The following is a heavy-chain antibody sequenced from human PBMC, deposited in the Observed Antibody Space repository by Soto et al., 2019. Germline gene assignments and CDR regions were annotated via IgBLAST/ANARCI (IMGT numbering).Heavy chain of an antibody. CDR2: IYYSGST. Sequence: SETLSLTCTVSGGSISSSSYYWGWIRQPPGKGLEWIGSIYYSGSTYYNPSLKSRVTISVDTPKNQFSLKLSSVTAADTAVYYCASFVVAAAAGVYYGMDVWGQGTTVTVSS. D-gene: IGHD6-13*01. J-gene: IGHJ6*02. CDR3: ASFVVAAAAGVYYGMDV. V-gene: IGHV4-39*01. CDR1: GGSISSSSYY.